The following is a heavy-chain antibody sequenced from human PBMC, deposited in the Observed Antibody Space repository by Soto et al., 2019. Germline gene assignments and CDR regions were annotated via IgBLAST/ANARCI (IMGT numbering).Heavy chain of an antibody. CDR1: GGSFSGYY. Sequence: QVQLQQWGAGLLKPSETLSLTCAVYGGSFSGYYWSWIRQPPGKGLEWIGEINNSGSTNYNPSLKSRVTISVDTSKNQFSLKLSSVTAADTAVYYCARGVGAQWYMDVWGKGTTVTVSS. CDR3: ARGVGAQWYMDV. V-gene: IGHV4-34*01. CDR2: INNSGST. J-gene: IGHJ6*03. D-gene: IGHD6-19*01.